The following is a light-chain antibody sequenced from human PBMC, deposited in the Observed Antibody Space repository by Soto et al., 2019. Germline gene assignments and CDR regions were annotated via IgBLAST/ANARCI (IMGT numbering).Light chain of an antibody. CDR3: QQYNDWPPIT. V-gene: IGKV3-15*01. J-gene: IGKJ5*01. CDR1: QSLRSN. CDR2: GAS. Sequence: EIVMTQSPATLSVSPGERATLSCRASQSLRSNLAWYQQKPGQAPRLLIYGASTMATGIPARFSGSGSGTEFTLTISSLQSEDFAVYSCQQYNDWPPITFGQGTRLEIK.